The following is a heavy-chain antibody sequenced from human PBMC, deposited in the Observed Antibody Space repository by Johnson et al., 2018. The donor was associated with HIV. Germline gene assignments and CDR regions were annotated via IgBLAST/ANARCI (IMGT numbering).Heavy chain of an antibody. Sequence: VQLVESGGGLVQSGRSLRLSCAASGFTFSSYAMHWVRQAPGKGLEWMAVISYDGSNKYFADSVKGRFTISRDNSKNSLYLQMNSLRAEDTAVYYCVRSPETGDRLWRAFDIWGQGTMVTVSS. V-gene: IGHV3-30*14. J-gene: IGHJ3*02. D-gene: IGHD4-17*01. CDR3: VRSPETGDRLWRAFDI. CDR1: GFTFSSYA. CDR2: ISYDGSNK.